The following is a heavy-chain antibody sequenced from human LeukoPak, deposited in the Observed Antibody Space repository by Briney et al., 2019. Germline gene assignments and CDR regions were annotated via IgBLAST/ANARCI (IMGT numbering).Heavy chain of an antibody. CDR3: TRHQWWLAPRNFDY. CDR1: GGSISSTGYY. D-gene: IGHD2-8*01. J-gene: IGHJ4*02. Sequence: SETLSLTCTVSGGSISSTGYYWGWIRQSPGKGLEWIGTIYHSGSTYYNPSLKSRVTISVDTSKNQFSLKLSSVTAADMAVYYCTRHQWWLAPRNFDYWGQGTLGTVSS. V-gene: IGHV4-39*01. CDR2: IYHSGST.